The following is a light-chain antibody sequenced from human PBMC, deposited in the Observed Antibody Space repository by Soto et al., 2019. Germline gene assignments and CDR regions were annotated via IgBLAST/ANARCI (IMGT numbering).Light chain of an antibody. CDR2: RSS. Sequence: DIQMTQSPSTLSASVGDRVTITCRASQTISNYLTWYQQRPGKAPKLLIYRSSILQNGVPSRFSGSGSGTDFTLTISSLQLDDFATYYCQQYYIYATFGQGTRVEI. CDR1: QTISNY. CDR3: QQYYIYAT. V-gene: IGKV1-5*03. J-gene: IGKJ1*01.